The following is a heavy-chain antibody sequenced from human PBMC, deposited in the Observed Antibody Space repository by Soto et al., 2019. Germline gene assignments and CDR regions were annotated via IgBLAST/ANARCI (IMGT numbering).Heavy chain of an antibody. Sequence: ASVKVSCKASGYTFTSYYMHWVRHAPGQGLEGMGIINPSGGSTSYAQNVQGRGTMTRDTSTSTVYMERSSLRSEDTAVYYCATDQHHDVWGRYRQSDALDLRGPGTMVTVSS. D-gene: IGHD3-16*02. J-gene: IGHJ3*01. CDR3: ATDQHHDVWGRYRQSDALDL. CDR2: INPSGGST. V-gene: IGHV1-46*01. CDR1: GYTFTSYY.